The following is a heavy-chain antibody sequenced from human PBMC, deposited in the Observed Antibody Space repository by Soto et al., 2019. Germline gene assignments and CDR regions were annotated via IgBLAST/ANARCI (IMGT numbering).Heavy chain of an antibody. J-gene: IGHJ4*02. Sequence: GGSLRLSCAAAAFTSSSYAMSWDRRAARKGLAWVSAISGGGGSTYYADAVKGRFTICRDNTKNTLYLQMNSLRAEDTAVYCCAKGSFLYLDYWGQGTLVTVSS. CDR3: AKGSFLYLDY. D-gene: IGHD3-3*01. V-gene: IGHV3-23*01. CDR1: AFTSSSYA. CDR2: ISGGGGST.